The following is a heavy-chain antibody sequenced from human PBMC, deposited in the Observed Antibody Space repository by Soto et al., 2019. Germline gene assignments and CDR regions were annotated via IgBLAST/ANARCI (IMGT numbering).Heavy chain of an antibody. Sequence: QLQLQESGPGLVKPSETLSLTCTVSVGSITSSSYYWGWIRQPPGKGLEWIGSIDYSGSTYYNPSLKSRVTKSVDTSKNQFSLKLSSVTAADTAVYYCARQGYSGHDPIDYWGQGALVTVSS. CDR1: VGSITSSSYY. D-gene: IGHD5-12*01. CDR3: ARQGYSGHDPIDY. J-gene: IGHJ4*02. CDR2: IDYSGST. V-gene: IGHV4-39*01.